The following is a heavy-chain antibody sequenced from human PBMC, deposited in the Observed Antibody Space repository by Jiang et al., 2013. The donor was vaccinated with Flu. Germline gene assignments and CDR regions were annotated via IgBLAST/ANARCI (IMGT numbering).Heavy chain of an antibody. CDR3: ARDQG. J-gene: IGHJ4*02. CDR2: ISYDGSNK. V-gene: IGHV3-30*04. Sequence: QLVESGGGVVQPGRSLRLSCAASGFTFSSYAMHWVRQAPGKGLEWVAVISYDGSNKYYADSVKGRFTISRDNSKNTLYLQMNSLRAEDTAVYYCARDQGWGQGTLVTVSS. CDR1: GFTFSSYA.